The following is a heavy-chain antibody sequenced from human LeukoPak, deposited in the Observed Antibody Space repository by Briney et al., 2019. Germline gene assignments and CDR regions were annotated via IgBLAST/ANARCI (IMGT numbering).Heavy chain of an antibody. Sequence: SETLSLTCTVSGGSISSYYWSWIRQPAGKGLEWIGRIYTSGSTNYNPSLKSRVTMSVDTSKNQFSLKLSSVTAADTAVYYCARSVSTYYYDSSGYAFDYWGQGTLVTVSS. CDR2: IYTSGST. CDR1: GGSISSYY. CDR3: ARSVSTYYYDSSGYAFDY. D-gene: IGHD3-22*01. V-gene: IGHV4-4*07. J-gene: IGHJ4*02.